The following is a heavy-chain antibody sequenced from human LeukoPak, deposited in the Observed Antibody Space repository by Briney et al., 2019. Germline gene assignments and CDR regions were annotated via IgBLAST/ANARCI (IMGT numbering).Heavy chain of an antibody. J-gene: IGHJ3*02. CDR1: GGSLSSGDYY. CDR2: VYYSGST. V-gene: IGHV4-30-4*01. D-gene: IGHD3-3*01. Sequence: PSETLSLTCTVSGGSLSSGDYYWSWIRQPPGKGLEWIVYVYYSGSTYYNPSLKSRVTISVDTSKNQFSLKLSSVTAADTAVYYCARGSPGVTIFGVVTTGDAFDIWGQGTMVTVSS. CDR3: ARGSPGVTIFGVVTTGDAFDI.